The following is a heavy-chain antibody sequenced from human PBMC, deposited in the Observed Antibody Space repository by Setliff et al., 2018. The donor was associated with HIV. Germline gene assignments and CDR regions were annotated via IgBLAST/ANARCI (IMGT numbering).Heavy chain of an antibody. CDR2: IYHSGAT. D-gene: IGHD4-17*01. V-gene: IGHV4-39*01. J-gene: IGHJ6*03. Sequence: SETLSLTCTVSGGSISSSSYYWGWIRQPPGKGLEWVGSIYHSGATYFTPSLKSRVTLSVDTSKNQFFLRLTSVSAADTGLYFCARHSPVTTEDYMDVWGKGATVTVSS. CDR1: GGSISSSSYY. CDR3: ARHSPVTTEDYMDV.